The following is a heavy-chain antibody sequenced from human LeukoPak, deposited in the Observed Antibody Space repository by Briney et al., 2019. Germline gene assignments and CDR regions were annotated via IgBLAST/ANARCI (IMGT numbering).Heavy chain of an antibody. D-gene: IGHD3-16*02. J-gene: IGHJ4*02. Sequence: ASVKVSCKASGYTFTSYGISWVRQAPGQGLEWMGWISAYNDNTNSAQKFQGRVTMTTDTSTSTAYMELRSLRSDDTAVYFCARWYFDYIWGSHRYDYFDYWGQGTLVTVSS. CDR2: ISAYNDNT. CDR1: GYTFTSYG. CDR3: ARWYFDYIWGSHRYDYFDY. V-gene: IGHV1-18*01.